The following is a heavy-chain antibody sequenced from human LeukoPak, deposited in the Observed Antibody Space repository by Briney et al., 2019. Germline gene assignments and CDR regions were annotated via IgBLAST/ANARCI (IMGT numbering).Heavy chain of an antibody. CDR3: ASGPPNSSGWYYFDY. D-gene: IGHD6-19*01. J-gene: IGHJ4*02. V-gene: IGHV4-59*08. Sequence: SETLSLTCTVSGGSIDSYYWSWIRQPPGKGLEWIGYIYYRGSTNYNPSLKSRVTMSVDMSKNQFSLKLTSVTAADTAVYYCASGPPNSSGWYYFDYWGQGTLVTVSS. CDR2: IYYRGST. CDR1: GGSIDSYY.